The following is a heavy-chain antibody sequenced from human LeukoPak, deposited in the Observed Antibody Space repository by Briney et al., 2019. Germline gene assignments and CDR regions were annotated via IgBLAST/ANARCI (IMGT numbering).Heavy chain of an antibody. CDR2: LFPGLNT. V-gene: IGHV4-38-2*01. D-gene: IGHD4-17*01. CDR3: AGMTTVSRGRRFDS. Sequence: SSETLSLTCAVSGYPINRAHYWGRIRHPQGKGLEWIGNLFPGLNTAHNSSLKGRLTMSLDTSKNLFSLRLTSVTGTDTGRYFCAGMTTVSRGRRFDSWGQGAVVTVSS. CDR1: GYPINRAHY. J-gene: IGHJ4*02.